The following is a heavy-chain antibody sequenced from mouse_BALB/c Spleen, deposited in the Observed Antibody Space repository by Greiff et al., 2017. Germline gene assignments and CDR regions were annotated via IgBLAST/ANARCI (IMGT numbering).Heavy chain of an antibody. CDR1: GFTFTDYY. D-gene: IGHD1-1*01. J-gene: IGHJ2*01. Sequence: EVQLVESGGGLVQPGGSLRLSCATSGFTFTDYYMSWVRQPPGKALEWLGFIRNKANGYTTEYSASVKGRFTISRDNSQSILYLQMNTLRAEDSATYYCAREDYYYFDYWGQGTTLTVSS. CDR3: AREDYYYFDY. V-gene: IGHV7-3*02. CDR2: IRNKANGYTT.